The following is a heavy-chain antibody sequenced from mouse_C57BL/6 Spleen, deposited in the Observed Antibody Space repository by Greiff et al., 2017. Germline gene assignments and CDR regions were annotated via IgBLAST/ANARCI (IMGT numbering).Heavy chain of an antibody. CDR2: IHPNSGST. Sequence: QVQLQQPGAELVKPGASVKLSCKASGYTFTSYWMHWVKQRPGQGLEWIGMIHPNSGSTNYNEKFKSKATLTVDKSSSTAYMQLSSLTSQDSTVYYYASSVPYDYDGDYYAMDYWGQGTSVTVSS. CDR1: GYTFTSYW. J-gene: IGHJ4*01. CDR3: ASSVPYDYDGDYYAMDY. D-gene: IGHD2-4*01. V-gene: IGHV1-64*01.